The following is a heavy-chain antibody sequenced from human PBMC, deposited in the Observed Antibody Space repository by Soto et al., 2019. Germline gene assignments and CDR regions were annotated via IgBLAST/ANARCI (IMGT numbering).Heavy chain of an antibody. CDR1: GGTFSSYA. V-gene: IGHV1-69*13. CDR3: ARDLGYSGYVAGWFDP. J-gene: IGHJ5*02. CDR2: FIPIFGTA. D-gene: IGHD5-12*01. Sequence: GASVKVSCKASGGTFSSYAIIWVRQAPGHGLEWMGGFIPIFGTANYAQKFQGRVTITADESTSTAYLELSSLRSEDTAAYYCARDLGYSGYVAGWFDPWGQGTLVTVSS.